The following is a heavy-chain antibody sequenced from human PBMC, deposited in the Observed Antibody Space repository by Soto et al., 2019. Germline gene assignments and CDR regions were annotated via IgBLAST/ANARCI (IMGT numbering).Heavy chain of an antibody. CDR3: AKPFFSGSGSYRGWFDP. CDR2: ISGSGDNT. V-gene: IGHV3-23*01. J-gene: IGHJ5*02. CDR1: GFMFSSYA. Sequence: EVQLLESGGGLVQFGGSLRLSCAASGFMFSSYAMTWVRQAPGKGLEWVSVISGSGDNTYYADSVKGRFTISRDGSKDTLYLQMNSLRADDTAVYYCAKPFFSGSGSYRGWFDPWGQGTQVTVSS. D-gene: IGHD3-10*01.